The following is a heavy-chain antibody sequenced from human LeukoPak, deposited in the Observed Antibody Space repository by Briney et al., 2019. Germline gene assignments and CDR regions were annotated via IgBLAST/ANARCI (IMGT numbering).Heavy chain of an antibody. Sequence: ASVKVSCQVSRYTPTELPMHSVRHAPGKGPEWMGRFDPEAGETNYAQKFQGRVTMTEDTSTDKAYMELSSLRSEDTAVYSCAIVVPTGTNLDYWGQGTLVTVSS. CDR1: RYTPTELP. J-gene: IGHJ4*02. CDR2: FDPEAGET. V-gene: IGHV1-24*01. D-gene: IGHD1-7*01. CDR3: AIVVPTGTNLDY.